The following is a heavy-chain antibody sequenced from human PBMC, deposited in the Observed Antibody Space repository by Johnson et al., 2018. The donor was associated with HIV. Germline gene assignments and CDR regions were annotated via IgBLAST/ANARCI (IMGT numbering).Heavy chain of an antibody. V-gene: IGHV3-NL1*01. J-gene: IGHJ3*02. CDR2: IYSGGST. CDR3: ARGGVLRYFDWLFEDAFDI. CDR1: GFSFSNYA. D-gene: IGHD3-9*01. Sequence: QVQLVESGGGVVQPGGSLRLSCAASGFSFSNYAIHWVRQAPGKGLEWVSVIYSGGSTYYAVSVKGRFTISRDNSKNTLYLQMNSLRAEDTAVYYCARGGVLRYFDWLFEDAFDIWGQGTMVTVSS.